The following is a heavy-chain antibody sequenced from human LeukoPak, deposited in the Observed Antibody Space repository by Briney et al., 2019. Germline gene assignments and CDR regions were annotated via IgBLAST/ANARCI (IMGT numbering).Heavy chain of an antibody. V-gene: IGHV4-59*01. CDR1: GGSISSYY. Sequence: SETLSLTCTVSGGSISSYYWSWIRQPPGKGLEWIGYIYCSGSTNYNPSLKSRVTISVDTSKNQFSLKLSSVTAADTAVYYCARGWIQLWLRPYYFDYWGQGTLVTVSS. CDR3: ARGWIQLWLRPYYFDY. CDR2: IYCSGST. D-gene: IGHD5-18*01. J-gene: IGHJ4*02.